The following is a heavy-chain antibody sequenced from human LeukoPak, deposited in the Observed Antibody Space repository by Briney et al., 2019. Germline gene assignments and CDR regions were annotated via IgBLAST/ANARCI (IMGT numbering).Heavy chain of an antibody. CDR1: GYTFTGYY. CDR3: AREISGSYYY. CDR2: VIPSSGGT. V-gene: IGHV1-2*02. J-gene: IGHJ4*02. D-gene: IGHD1-26*01. Sequence: GASVKVSCKASGYTFTGYYIHWVRQAPGQGLEWLGWVIPSSGGTKSAQTVQGRVTMTRDTSITTAYMELSSLTSDDTAIYYCAREISGSYYYWGQGTLVTVSS.